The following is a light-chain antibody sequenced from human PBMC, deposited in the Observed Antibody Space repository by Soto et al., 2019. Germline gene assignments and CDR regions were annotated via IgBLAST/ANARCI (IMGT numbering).Light chain of an antibody. CDR2: LTS. V-gene: IGKV3-11*01. J-gene: IGKJ1*01. CDR1: QGVNTR. Sequence: ENVLTQSPGTLSLSPGERATVSCRASQGVNTRLAWYQHRPGQAPRLLIYLTSNRAAGIPARFSGSGSGTDFTLTISDVQPEDFAIYYCHQRQSWPRTFGQGTKVDI. CDR3: HQRQSWPRT.